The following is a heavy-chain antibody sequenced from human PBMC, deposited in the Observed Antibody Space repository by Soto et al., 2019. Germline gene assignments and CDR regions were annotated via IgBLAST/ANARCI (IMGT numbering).Heavy chain of an antibody. Sequence: QITLKESGPPLVKPTQTLTLTCTFSGFSLRTSGVGVGWIRQPPGKALEWLALIYWDDGKRYSPSLKSRLTITKDTSKNQVVLRMTNIDPVDTATYYCAHLTTGGFYFDYWGQGTLVTVSS. V-gene: IGHV2-5*02. D-gene: IGHD4-17*01. J-gene: IGHJ4*02. CDR1: GFSLRTSGVG. CDR2: IYWDDGK. CDR3: AHLTTGGFYFDY.